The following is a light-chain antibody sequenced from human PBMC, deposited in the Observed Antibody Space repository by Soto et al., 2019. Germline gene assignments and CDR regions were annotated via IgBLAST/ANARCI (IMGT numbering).Light chain of an antibody. CDR3: SSYTSSSTLFYV. J-gene: IGLJ1*01. Sequence: QSALTQPPSVSGSPGQSVTISCTGTSSDVGKYDRVSWYQQPPGTAPRLIMYEVTNRPSGVPARFSGSKSGNTASLTISGLQAEDEADYYCSSYTSSSTLFYVFGTGTKVTV. CDR1: SSDVGKYDR. CDR2: EVT. V-gene: IGLV2-18*02.